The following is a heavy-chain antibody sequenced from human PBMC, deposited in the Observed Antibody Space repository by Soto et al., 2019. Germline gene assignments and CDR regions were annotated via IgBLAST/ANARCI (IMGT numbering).Heavy chain of an antibody. J-gene: IGHJ6*02. D-gene: IGHD3-22*01. CDR3: ARSPDSSGYYPRWYYYGMDV. CDR2: IYYSGST. Sequence: SETLSLTCAFSGGSISRSKWWGWVRQPPGEGVGWIGEIYYSGSTNYNPSLKSRVTISVDKSKNQFSLKLSSVTAADTAVYYCARSPDSSGYYPRWYYYGMDVWGQGTTVTVS. V-gene: IGHV4-4*02. CDR1: GGSISRSKW.